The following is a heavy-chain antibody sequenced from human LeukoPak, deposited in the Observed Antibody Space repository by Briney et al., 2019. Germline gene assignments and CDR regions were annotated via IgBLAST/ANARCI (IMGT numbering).Heavy chain of an antibody. D-gene: IGHD3-22*01. Sequence: PGGSLRLSCAASGFTFSDYDMNWVRQAPGKGLEWVSYISGSSSTIYYADSVKGRFTISRDSAKNSLYLQMNSLRDEDTAVYYCASGWYYDSSGYYVDAFDFWGQGTMVTVSS. CDR2: ISGSSSTI. J-gene: IGHJ3*01. CDR3: ASGWYYDSSGYYVDAFDF. V-gene: IGHV3-48*02. CDR1: GFTFSDYD.